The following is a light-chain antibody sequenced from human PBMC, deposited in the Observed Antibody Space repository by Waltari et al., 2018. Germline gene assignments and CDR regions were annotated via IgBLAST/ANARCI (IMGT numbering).Light chain of an antibody. CDR2: GNG. J-gene: IGLJ2*01. CDR3: QSYDSSLSGSV. Sequence: QSVLTQPPSVSGAPGQRAPNSCTGNSPNIGAGYDIPQCQGPPGKAPKFLICGNGNRPSGVPGRLSGARWGSSASLAITGLQADDEADYSCQSYDSSLSGSVFGGGTKLTVL. V-gene: IGLV1-40*01. CDR1: SPNIGAGYD.